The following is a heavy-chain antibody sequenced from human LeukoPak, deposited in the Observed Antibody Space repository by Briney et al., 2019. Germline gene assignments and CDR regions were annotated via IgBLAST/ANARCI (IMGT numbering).Heavy chain of an antibody. J-gene: IGHJ4*02. CDR3: ARGIVSRSGFDY. D-gene: IGHD3-10*01. CDR2: INHSGST. CDR1: GGSFSGYY. Sequence: PSETLSLTCAVCGGSFSGYYWSWIRQPPGKGLEWIGEINHSGSTNYNPSLKSRVTISVDTSKNQFSLKLSSVTAADTAVYYCARGIVSRSGFDYWGQGTLVTVAS. V-gene: IGHV4-34*01.